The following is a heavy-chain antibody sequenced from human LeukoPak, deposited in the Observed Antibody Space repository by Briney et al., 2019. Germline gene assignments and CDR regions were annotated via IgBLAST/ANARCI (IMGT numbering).Heavy chain of an antibody. CDR2: IGSSDNTI. V-gene: IGHV3-11*04. J-gene: IGHJ6*04. CDR3: AELGITMIGGV. Sequence: GGSLRLSCEASGFTFSDYYMSWIRQAPGKGLQWVSYIGSSDNTIYYADSLKGRLIISRDNAKNSLYLQMNSLRAEDTAVYYCAELGITMIGGVWGKGTTVTISS. CDR1: GFTFSDYY. D-gene: IGHD3-10*02.